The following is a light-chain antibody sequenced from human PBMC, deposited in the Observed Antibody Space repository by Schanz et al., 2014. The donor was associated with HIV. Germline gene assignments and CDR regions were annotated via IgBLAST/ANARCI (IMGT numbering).Light chain of an antibody. CDR1: SSDVGGYNY. J-gene: IGLJ2*01. V-gene: IGLV2-14*01. Sequence: QSALTQPASGSGSPGQSITISCTGTSSDVGGYNYAARYQQHAGKAPKLMIFDVSNRPSGVSNRFSGSKSGNTASLTISGLQAEDEADYYCSSHAGSDNFGIFGGGTKLTVL. CDR2: DVS. CDR3: SSHAGSDNFGI.